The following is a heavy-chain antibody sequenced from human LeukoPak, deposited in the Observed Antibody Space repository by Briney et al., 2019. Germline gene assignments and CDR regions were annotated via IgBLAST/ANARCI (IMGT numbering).Heavy chain of an antibody. Sequence: PSETLSLTCTVSGGSISSYYWSWIRQPPGKGLEWIGYIYYSGSTNYNPSLKSRVTISVDTSKNQFSLKLSPVTAADTAVYYCARIHSSRYFDYWGQGTLVTVSS. CDR3: ARIHSSRYFDY. V-gene: IGHV4-59*01. J-gene: IGHJ4*02. CDR1: GGSISSYY. D-gene: IGHD3-22*01. CDR2: IYYSGST.